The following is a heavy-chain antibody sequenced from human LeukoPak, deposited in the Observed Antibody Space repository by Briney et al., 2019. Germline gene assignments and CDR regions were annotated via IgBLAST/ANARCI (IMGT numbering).Heavy chain of an antibody. V-gene: IGHV3-30*02. J-gene: IGHJ6*03. D-gene: IGHD1-26*01. CDR1: GFTFSDYY. CDR2: IRYDGSNK. Sequence: PGGSLRLSCAASGFTFSDYYMSWIRQAPGKGLEWVAFIRYDGSNKYYADSVKGRFTISRDNSKNTLYLQMNSLRAEDTAVYYCAKEGSGRLRYYYYMDVWGKGTTVTVSS. CDR3: AKEGSGRLRYYYYMDV.